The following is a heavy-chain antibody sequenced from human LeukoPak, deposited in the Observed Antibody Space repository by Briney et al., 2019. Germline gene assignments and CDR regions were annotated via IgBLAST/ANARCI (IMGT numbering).Heavy chain of an antibody. CDR1: GDSIRSEYY. CDR3: ARTTYYYGSGSSRNFDY. J-gene: IGHJ4*02. CDR2: IFNTGNT. V-gene: IGHV4-38-2*02. Sequence: SSETLSLTCTVSGDSIRSEYYWGWIRQSPGKGLEWTASIFNTGNTFYNPSLKSRVTMSVDRSKNQFSLNLKSVTAADTAVYYCARTTYYYGSGSSRNFDYWGQGTLVTVSS. D-gene: IGHD3-10*01.